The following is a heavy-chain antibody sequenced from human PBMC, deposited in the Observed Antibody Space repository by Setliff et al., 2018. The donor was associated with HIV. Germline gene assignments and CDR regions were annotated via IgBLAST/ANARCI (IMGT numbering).Heavy chain of an antibody. CDR2: INTSGST. CDR1: NGSISRGTFY. D-gene: IGHD6-13*01. Sequence: SETVSLTCTVPNGSISRGTFYWNWIRQPAGKGLEWIGRINTSGSTNYNPSLKSRVTISVDKSQNQFSLKLSSVTAADTAVYYCARDFKRYNSPCRFGPWGQGTLVTVSS. J-gene: IGHJ5*02. V-gene: IGHV4-61*02. CDR3: ARDFKRYNSPCRFGP.